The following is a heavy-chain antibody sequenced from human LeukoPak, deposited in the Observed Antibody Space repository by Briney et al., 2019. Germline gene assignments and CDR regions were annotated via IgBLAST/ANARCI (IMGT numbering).Heavy chain of an antibody. CDR1: GDSLTSYW. D-gene: IGHD3-16*01. J-gene: IGHJ5*02. CDR3: VRNPSKSYLGWFDP. V-gene: IGHV5-51*01. CDR2: IYPGDSDT. Sequence: GESLKISCKGSGDSLTSYWIGWVRQMPGKGLEWMGIIYPGDSDTRYSPSFQGQVTISADKSISTAYLQWSSLKASDTAMCYCVRNPSKSYLGWFDPWGQGTLVTVSS.